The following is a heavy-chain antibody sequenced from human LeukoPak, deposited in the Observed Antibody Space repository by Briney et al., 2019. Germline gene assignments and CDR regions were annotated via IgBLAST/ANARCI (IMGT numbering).Heavy chain of an antibody. CDR2: INSDGINT. CDR1: GFTFSNYW. J-gene: IGHJ4*02. Sequence: PGGSLRLSCAASGFTFSNYWMHWVRQAPGKGLVWVSRINSDGINTSYADSVKGRFTISRDNAKNTLNLQMNSLRAEDTAVYYCAKTSIMVRGVEFDYWGQGTLVTVSS. V-gene: IGHV3-74*01. CDR3: AKTSIMVRGVEFDY. D-gene: IGHD3-10*01.